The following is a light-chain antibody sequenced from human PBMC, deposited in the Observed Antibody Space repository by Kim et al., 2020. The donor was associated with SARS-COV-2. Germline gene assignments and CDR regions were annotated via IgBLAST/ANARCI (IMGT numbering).Light chain of an antibody. CDR2: GAS. CDR1: QSVNNH. V-gene: IGKV3-15*01. CDR3: QHYHDWPRT. Sequence: EIVMTQSPVTLSVSPGEGATLSCRASQSVNNHLAWYQQKPGQAPRLLIYGASTRATGIPARFSGSGSGTDFALSISSLQSEDFAVYYCQHYHDWPRTFGQGTKVEIK. J-gene: IGKJ1*01.